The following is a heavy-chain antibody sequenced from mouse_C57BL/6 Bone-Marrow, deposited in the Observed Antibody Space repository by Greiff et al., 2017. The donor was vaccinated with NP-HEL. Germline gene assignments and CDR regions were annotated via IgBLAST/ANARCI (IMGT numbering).Heavy chain of an antibody. J-gene: IGHJ1*03. CDR1: GYTFTSYW. Sequence: QVQLQQPGAELVKPGASVKMSCKASGYTFTSYWITWVKQRPGQGLEWIGDIYPGSGSTNYTEKFKSKATLTVDTSSSTAYMQLSSLTSEDSAVYYCARNYYGSSIYWYFDVWGTGTTVTVSS. CDR3: ARNYYGSSIYWYFDV. CDR2: IYPGSGST. D-gene: IGHD1-1*01. V-gene: IGHV1-55*01.